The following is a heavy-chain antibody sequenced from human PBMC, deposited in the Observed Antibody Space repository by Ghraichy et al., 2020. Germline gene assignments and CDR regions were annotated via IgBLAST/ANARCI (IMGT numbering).Heavy chain of an antibody. J-gene: IGHJ4*02. CDR1: GDSISSYY. D-gene: IGHD4-23*01. V-gene: IGHV4-59*08. Sequence: LTCIVSGDSISSYYWSWIRQPPGKGLEWIGYIHYSGSTNSSPSLKSRVTISVDMSKNQFSLKLSSVTAADTAVYYCARHRGGGGKDYFDNWGQGTLATVSS. CDR3: ARHRGGGGKDYFDN. CDR2: IHYSGST.